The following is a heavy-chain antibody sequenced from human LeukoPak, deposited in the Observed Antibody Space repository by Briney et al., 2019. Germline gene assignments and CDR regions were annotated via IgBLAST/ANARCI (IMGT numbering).Heavy chain of an antibody. Sequence: ASVKVSCKASGYTFTSYYMHWVRQAPGHGLEWMGIINPSGGSTSYAQKFQGRVTITADESTSTAYMELSSLRSEDTAVYYCARDTTVTTAWGLDYWGPRTLVTVSS. CDR3: ARDTTVTTAWGLDY. D-gene: IGHD4-17*01. CDR1: GYTFTSYY. V-gene: IGHV1-46*01. J-gene: IGHJ4*02. CDR2: INPSGGST.